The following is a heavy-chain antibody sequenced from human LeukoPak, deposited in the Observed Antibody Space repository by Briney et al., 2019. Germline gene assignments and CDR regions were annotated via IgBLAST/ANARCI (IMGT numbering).Heavy chain of an antibody. CDR2: ISSSSSYI. Sequence: GGSLRLSCAASGFTFSSYSMNWVRQAPGKGLEWVSSISSSSSYIYYADSVKGRFTISRDNAKNSLYLQMNSLRAEDTAVYYCARDRRRAAGYGDRDDAFDIWGQGTMVTVSS. V-gene: IGHV3-21*01. CDR3: ARDRRRAAGYGDRDDAFDI. D-gene: IGHD4-17*01. J-gene: IGHJ3*02. CDR1: GFTFSSYS.